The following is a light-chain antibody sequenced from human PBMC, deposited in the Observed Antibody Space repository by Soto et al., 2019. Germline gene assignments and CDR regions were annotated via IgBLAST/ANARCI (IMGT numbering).Light chain of an antibody. J-gene: IGKJ2*01. Sequence: EILLAQSPATLSVSVGERATLSCRASQRISTNLAWYQQKTGQAPRLLIYGAYTRATGVPARFSGSGSGTDFTHNISGRQTEECAGSYCQKYNDWPRHTLGKGTKMEI. CDR1: QRISTN. CDR3: QKYNDWPRHT. V-gene: IGKV3-15*01. CDR2: GAY.